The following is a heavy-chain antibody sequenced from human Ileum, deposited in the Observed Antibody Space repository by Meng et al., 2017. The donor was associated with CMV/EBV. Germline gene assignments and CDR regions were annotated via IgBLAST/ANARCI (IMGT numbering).Heavy chain of an antibody. D-gene: IGHD2/OR15-2a*01. V-gene: IGHV6-1*01. CDR2: TYYRSKWYS. CDR1: SNRAA. J-gene: IGHJ4*02. Sequence: SNRAAGNWIRQSPSRGLEWLGRTYYRSKWYSDYAVSVKSRITINLDTSKNHFSLQMNSVTPEDTAVYYCARAGGCTSTTCNVYYFDNWGQGTLVTVSS. CDR3: ARAGGCTSTTCNVYYFDN.